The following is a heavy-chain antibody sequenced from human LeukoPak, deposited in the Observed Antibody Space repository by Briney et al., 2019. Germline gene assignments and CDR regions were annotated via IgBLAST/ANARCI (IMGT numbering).Heavy chain of an antibody. Sequence: GSLRLSCAASGFTFSSYAMHWVRQAPGKGLEWVAVISYDGSNKYYADSVKGRFTISRDNSKNTLYLQMNSLRAEDTDVYYCCLSLADPPLYYFDYWGQGSLVTVSS. CDR3: CLSLADPPLYYFDY. CDR2: ISYDGSNK. V-gene: IGHV3-30-3*01. J-gene: IGHJ4*02. D-gene: IGHD6-6*01. CDR1: GFTFSSYA.